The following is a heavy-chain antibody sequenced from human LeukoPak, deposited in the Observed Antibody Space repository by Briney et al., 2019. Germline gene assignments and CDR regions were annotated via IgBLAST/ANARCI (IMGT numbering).Heavy chain of an antibody. CDR2: ISGSGGST. Sequence: GGSLRLSCAASGFTFSSYAMSWVRQAPGKGLEWVSGISGSGGSTYYADSVKGRFTISRDNSKNTLYLQMNSLRAEDTAVYYCAKGNTIFGVVIPLDYWGQGTLVTVSS. J-gene: IGHJ4*02. CDR1: GFTFSSYA. CDR3: AKGNTIFGVVIPLDY. D-gene: IGHD3-3*01. V-gene: IGHV3-23*01.